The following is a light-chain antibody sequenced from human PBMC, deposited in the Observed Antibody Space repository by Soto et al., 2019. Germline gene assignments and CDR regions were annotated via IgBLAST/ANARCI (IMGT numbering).Light chain of an antibody. J-gene: IGKJ4*01. V-gene: IGKV1-12*01. CDR2: AAS. CDR3: QQSNSFPLT. CDR1: QGISSC. Sequence: DIQMTQSPSSVSASVGDRVTITCRALQGISSCLAWYQQKPGKAPKLLIYAASSLQSGVPSRFSGSASGTDFTLTISSLQPEYFATYYCQQSNSFPLTFGGGTKVELQ.